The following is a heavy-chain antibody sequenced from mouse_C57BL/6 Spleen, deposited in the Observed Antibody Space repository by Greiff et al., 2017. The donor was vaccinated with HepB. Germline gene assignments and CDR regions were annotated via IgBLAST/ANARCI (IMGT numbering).Heavy chain of an antibody. CDR3: ARGDYDERAWFAY. Sequence: ESGPGLVKPSQSLSLTCSVTGYSITSGYYWNWIRQFPGNKLEWMGYISYDGSNNYNPSLKNRISITRDTSKNQFFLKLNSVTTEDTATYYCARGDYDERAWFAYWGQGTLVTVSA. J-gene: IGHJ3*01. CDR1: GYSITSGYY. CDR2: ISYDGSN. D-gene: IGHD2-4*01. V-gene: IGHV3-6*01.